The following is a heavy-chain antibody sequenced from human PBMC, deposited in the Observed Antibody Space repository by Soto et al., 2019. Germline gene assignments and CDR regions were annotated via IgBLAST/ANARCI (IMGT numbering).Heavy chain of an antibody. D-gene: IGHD4-4*01. CDR1: GFTFSSYA. Sequence: EVQLLESGGGLVQPGGSLRLSCAASGFTFSSYAMSRVRQAPGKGLEWVSAISGSGGSTYYADSVKGRFTISRDNSKNTLYLQMNSLRAEDTAVYYCAKDREMTTRFYNWFDPWGQGTLVTVSS. J-gene: IGHJ5*02. V-gene: IGHV3-23*01. CDR3: AKDREMTTRFYNWFDP. CDR2: ISGSGGST.